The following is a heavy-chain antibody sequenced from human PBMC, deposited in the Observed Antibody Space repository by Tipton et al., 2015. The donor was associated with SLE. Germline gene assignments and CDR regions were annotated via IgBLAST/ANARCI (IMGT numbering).Heavy chain of an antibody. CDR3: ARDRGSSSLDAFDI. D-gene: IGHD6-13*01. CDR2: IWYDGSNK. Sequence: SLRLSCAASGFTFSSYGMHWVRQAPGKGLEWVAVIWYDGSNKYYADSVKGRFTISRDNSKDTLYLQMNSLRAEDTAVYYCARDRGSSSLDAFDIWGQGTMVTVSS. J-gene: IGHJ3*02. CDR1: GFTFSSYG. V-gene: IGHV3-33*01.